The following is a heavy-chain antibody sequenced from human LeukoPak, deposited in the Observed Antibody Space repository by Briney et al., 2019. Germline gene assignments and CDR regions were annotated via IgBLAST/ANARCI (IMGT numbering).Heavy chain of an antibody. CDR3: ARDPIGYCSSTSCSYFDY. V-gene: IGHV4-4*02. CDR1: GGSISSNNW. D-gene: IGHD2-2*01. J-gene: IGHJ4*02. CDR2: IYDSGSTDYNPS. Sequence: SETLSLACAVSGGSISSNNWWSWVRQPPGKGLEGIGEIYDSGSTDYNPSNYNPSLKSRVTIAVDKSKNQLSLKLSSVTAADTAGYYCARDPIGYCSSTSCSYFDYWGQGTLVTVSS.